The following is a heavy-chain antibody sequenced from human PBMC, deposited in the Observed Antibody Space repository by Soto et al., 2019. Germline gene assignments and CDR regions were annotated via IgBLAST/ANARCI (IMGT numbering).Heavy chain of an antibody. V-gene: IGHV3-48*02. J-gene: IGHJ1*01. D-gene: IGHD3-16*02. CDR1: GFIFGHYS. CDR2: IGHNGYTI. CDR3: ARDGCYHSTCFPGTTAIDH. Sequence: GGSLRLSCEASGFIFGHYSMNWVRQAPGKGPEWVSYIGHNGYTIHYADSVKGRFIISRDNDQNSLSLQMNSLRDEDTAVYFRARDGCYHSTCFPGTTAIDHWGPGTLVTIAS.